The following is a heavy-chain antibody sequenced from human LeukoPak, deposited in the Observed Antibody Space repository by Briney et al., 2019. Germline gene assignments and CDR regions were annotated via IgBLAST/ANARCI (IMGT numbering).Heavy chain of an antibody. V-gene: IGHV1-18*01. J-gene: IGHJ4*02. Sequence: ASVKVSCKASGGTFSSYAISWVRQAPGQGLEWMGWISAYNGDTNYAQKLQGRVTMTTDTSTSTAYMELRSLRSDDTAVYYCARDGSGSYYYGPGYWGQGTLVTVSS. CDR1: GGTFSSYA. CDR2: ISAYNGDT. CDR3: ARDGSGSYYYGPGY. D-gene: IGHD1-26*01.